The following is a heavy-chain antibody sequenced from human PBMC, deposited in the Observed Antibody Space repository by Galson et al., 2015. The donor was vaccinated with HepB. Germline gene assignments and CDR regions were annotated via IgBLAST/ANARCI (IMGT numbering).Heavy chain of an antibody. CDR1: GGSFSGYS. CDR3: ARRGPRHQVVKKIPNWYFDL. CDR2: INHSGST. D-gene: IGHD2-15*01. J-gene: IGHJ2*01. Sequence: SETLSLTCAVYGGSFSGYSWSWIRQPPGKGLEWIGEINHSGSTNYNPSLKSRVTISVDTSKNQFSLKLSSVTAADTAVYYCARRGPRHQVVKKIPNWYFDLWGRGTLVTVSS. V-gene: IGHV4-34*01.